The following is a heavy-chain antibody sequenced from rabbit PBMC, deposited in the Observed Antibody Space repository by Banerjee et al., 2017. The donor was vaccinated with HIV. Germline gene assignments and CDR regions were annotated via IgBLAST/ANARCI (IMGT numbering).Heavy chain of an antibody. CDR1: GFDLSSYR. CDR3: ARDDGIGAYEFML. Sequence: QEQLKETGGGLVQPGGSLTLSCKASGFDLSSYRMSWVRQAPGKGLEWIGIIGSGGNTNYATWVNGRFTISSDNAQNTVSLQMNSLTAADTATYFCARDDGIGAYEFMLWGQGTLVTVS. D-gene: IGHD6-1*01. J-gene: IGHJ4*01. CDR2: IGSGGNT. V-gene: IGHV1S33*01.